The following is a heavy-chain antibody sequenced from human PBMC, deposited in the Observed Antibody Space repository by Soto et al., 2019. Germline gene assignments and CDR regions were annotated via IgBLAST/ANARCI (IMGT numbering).Heavy chain of an antibody. CDR1: GFTFSSYA. D-gene: IGHD5-18*01. CDR2: ISYDGSNK. Sequence: PGGSLRLSCAASGFTFSSYAMHWVRQAPGKGLEWVAVISYDGSNKYYADSVKGRFTISRDNSKNTLYLQMNSLRAEDTAVYYCARDAWIQLWTDGVRDAFEIWGQGTMVTVSS. CDR3: ARDAWIQLWTDGVRDAFEI. J-gene: IGHJ3*02. V-gene: IGHV3-30-3*01.